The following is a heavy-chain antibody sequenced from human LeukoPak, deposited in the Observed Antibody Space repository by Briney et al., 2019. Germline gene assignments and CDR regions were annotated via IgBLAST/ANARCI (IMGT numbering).Heavy chain of an antibody. CDR2: IYYSGST. Sequence: LRLSCAASGFTFSSYSMNWVRQPPGKGLEWIGYIYYSGSTYYNPSLKSRVTISVDTSKNQFSLKLSSVTAADTAVYYCARDYCSGGSCYSNWFDPWGQGTLVTVSS. V-gene: IGHV4-30-4*08. D-gene: IGHD2-15*01. CDR3: ARDYCSGGSCYSNWFDP. J-gene: IGHJ5*02. CDR1: GFTFSSYS.